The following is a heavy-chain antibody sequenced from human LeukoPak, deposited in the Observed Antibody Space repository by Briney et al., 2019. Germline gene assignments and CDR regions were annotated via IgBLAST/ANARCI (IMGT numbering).Heavy chain of an antibody. Sequence: PGGSLRLSCAASGFTFNSFSMNWVRQAPGKGLEWVAYISSISTIIYYAGSVKGRFTISRDNAKNSLYLQMNSLRDEDTAVYYCARGETSSYDYWGQGTLVTVSS. CDR3: ARGETSSYDY. J-gene: IGHJ4*02. CDR1: GFTFNSFS. D-gene: IGHD2-2*01. CDR2: ISSISTII. V-gene: IGHV3-48*02.